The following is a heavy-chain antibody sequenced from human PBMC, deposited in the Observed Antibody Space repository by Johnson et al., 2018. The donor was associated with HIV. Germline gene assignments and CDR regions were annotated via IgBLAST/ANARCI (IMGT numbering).Heavy chain of an antibody. Sequence: QMQLVESGGGVVQPGRSLRLSCAASGFTFSSYAMHWVRQAPGKGLEWVAVISYDGSNKYYADSVKGRFTISRDNSKNTLYLQMNSLRAEDTAVYYCARGWGRNYYDSKGDGFDIWGQGTRVTVSS. CDR1: GFTFSSYA. CDR3: ARGWGRNYYDSKGDGFDI. J-gene: IGHJ3*02. D-gene: IGHD3-22*01. V-gene: IGHV3-30*04. CDR2: ISYDGSNK.